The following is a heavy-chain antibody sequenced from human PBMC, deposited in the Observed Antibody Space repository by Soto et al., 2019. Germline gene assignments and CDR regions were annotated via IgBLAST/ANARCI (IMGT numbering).Heavy chain of an antibody. CDR3: AIAYIAVAGPFDY. Sequence: SVKVSCKASGGTFSSYAISWVRQAPGQGLEWMGGIIPIFGTANYAQKFQGRVTITADESTSTAYMELSSLRSEDTAVYYCAIAYIAVAGPFDYWGQGTLVTVSS. J-gene: IGHJ4*02. CDR1: GGTFSSYA. V-gene: IGHV1-69*13. CDR2: IIPIFGTA. D-gene: IGHD6-19*01.